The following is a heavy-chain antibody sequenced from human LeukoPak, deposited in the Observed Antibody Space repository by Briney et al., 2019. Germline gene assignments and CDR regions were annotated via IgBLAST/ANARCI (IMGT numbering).Heavy chain of an antibody. J-gene: IGHJ4*02. Sequence: GGSLRLSCAASGFTFSNYAMNWVRQAPGEGLEWVSGISGSGTNTYYADSVKGRFTISRDNSKNTLYLQMNSLRVEDTAAYYCAKDLSASHDSGYYSLDYWGQGTLVTVSS. V-gene: IGHV3-23*01. CDR2: ISGSGTNT. CDR1: GFTFSNYA. CDR3: AKDLSASHDSGYYSLDY. D-gene: IGHD3-22*01.